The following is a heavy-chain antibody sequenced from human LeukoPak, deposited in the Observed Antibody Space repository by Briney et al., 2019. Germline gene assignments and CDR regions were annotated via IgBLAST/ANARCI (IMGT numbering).Heavy chain of an antibody. CDR1: GFTFSDHA. Sequence: GGSLRLSCAASGFTFSDHAMTWVRQTLAKGLESVSSTSAGGDITHYAESVKGRFTISRDNSKSTLYLQMNSLRAEDTAIYFCAYLDSSGFYYGRLRYWGQGTPVTVSS. V-gene: IGHV3-23*01. CDR2: TSAGGDIT. D-gene: IGHD3-22*01. CDR3: AYLDSSGFYYGRLRY. J-gene: IGHJ4*02.